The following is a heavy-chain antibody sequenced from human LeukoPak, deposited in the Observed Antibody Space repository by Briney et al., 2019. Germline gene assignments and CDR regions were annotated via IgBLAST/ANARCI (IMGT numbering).Heavy chain of an antibody. Sequence: GGSLRLSCAASGFTFSSYAMSWVRQAPGKGLEWVSAISGSGGSTYYADSVKGRFTISRDNSKNTLYLQMNSLRAEDTAVYYCAKAGRSIGYKYYFDYWGQGTLVTVSS. J-gene: IGHJ4*02. CDR2: ISGSGGST. V-gene: IGHV3-23*01. CDR3: AKAGRSIGYKYYFDY. D-gene: IGHD1-1*01. CDR1: GFTFSSYA.